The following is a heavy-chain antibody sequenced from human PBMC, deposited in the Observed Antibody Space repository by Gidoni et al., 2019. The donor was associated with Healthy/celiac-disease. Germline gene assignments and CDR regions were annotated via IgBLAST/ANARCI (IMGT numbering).Heavy chain of an antibody. Sequence: QVQLQESGPGLVKPSQTLSLTCTVSGGSISSGSYYWSWIRQPAGKGLEWIGRIYTSGSTNYNPSRKSRVTISVDTSKNQFSLKLSSVTAADTAVYYCARADWNYYYGMDVWGQGTTVTVSS. D-gene: IGHD1-1*01. CDR2: IYTSGST. V-gene: IGHV4-61*02. J-gene: IGHJ6*02. CDR3: ARADWNYYYGMDV. CDR1: GGSISSGSYY.